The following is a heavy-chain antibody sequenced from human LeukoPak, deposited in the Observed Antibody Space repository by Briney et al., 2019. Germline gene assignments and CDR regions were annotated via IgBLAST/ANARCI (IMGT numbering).Heavy chain of an antibody. V-gene: IGHV1-2*02. CDR2: INPNSGGT. J-gene: IGHJ5*02. CDR3: ARDPSSWYPDNWFDP. D-gene: IGHD6-13*01. CDR1: GYTFTGYY. Sequence: PEASVKVSCKASGYTFTGYYMHWVRQAPGQGLEWMGWINPNSGGTNYAQKFQGRVTMTRDTSISTAYMELSRLRSDDTAVYYCARDPSSWYPDNWFDPWGQGTLVTVSS.